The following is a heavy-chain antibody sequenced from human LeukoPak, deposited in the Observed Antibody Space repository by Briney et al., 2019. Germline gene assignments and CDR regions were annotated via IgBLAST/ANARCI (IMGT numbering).Heavy chain of an antibody. CDR3: ARDRDYYDSTSFDY. CDR1: GFTFSDYY. Sequence: GGSLRLYCAASGFTFSDYYMSWIRQAPGKGLEWVSYISSSGSTIYYADSVKGRFTISRDNAKNSLYLQMNSLRAEDTAVYYCARDRDYYDSTSFDYWGQGTLVTVSS. J-gene: IGHJ4*02. D-gene: IGHD3-22*01. CDR2: ISSSGSTI. V-gene: IGHV3-11*04.